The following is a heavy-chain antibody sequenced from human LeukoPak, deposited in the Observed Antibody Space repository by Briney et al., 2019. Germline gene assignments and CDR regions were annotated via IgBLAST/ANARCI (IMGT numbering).Heavy chain of an antibody. J-gene: IGHJ6*02. CDR3: AREDYPRYYYYGMDV. V-gene: IGHV1-18*01. D-gene: IGHD4/OR15-4a*01. CDR2: ISAYNGNT. CDR1: GGTFSSYA. Sequence: ASVKVSCKASGGTFSSYAISWVRQAPGQGLEWMGWISAYNGNTNYAQKLQGRVTMTTDTSTSTAYMELRSLRSDDTAVYYCAREDYPRYYYYGMDVWGQGTTVTVSS.